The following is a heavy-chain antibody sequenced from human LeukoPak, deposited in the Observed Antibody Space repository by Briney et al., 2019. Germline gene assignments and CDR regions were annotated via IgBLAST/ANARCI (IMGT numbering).Heavy chain of an antibody. J-gene: IGHJ4*02. D-gene: IGHD1-14*01. V-gene: IGHV3-15*01. CDR3: TTDPYNGIHFDY. CDR1: GFTFSSAW. Sequence: PGGSLRLSCAASGFTFSSAWMSWVRQAPGKGLEWVGRIKSRTDGGTTDNAAPVKGRFTISRDDSKNMVYLQMNSLKSEDTAVYYCTTDPYNGIHFDYWGQGTLVTVSS. CDR2: IKSRTDGGTT.